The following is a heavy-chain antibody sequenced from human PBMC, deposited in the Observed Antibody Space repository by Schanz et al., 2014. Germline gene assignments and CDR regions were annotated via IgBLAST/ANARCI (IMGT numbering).Heavy chain of an antibody. CDR3: ARNRGSGGQNWYFDL. CDR2: LWHDGSKK. D-gene: IGHD1-26*01. CDR1: GFTFSSYD. V-gene: IGHV3-33*01. J-gene: IGHJ2*01. Sequence: QVQLVESGGGVVQPGRSLRLSCAASGFTFSSYDVFWVRQAPGKGLEWVAILWHDGSKKYYADSVKGRFTISRDNTKNSLFLQLNSLRADDTAVYYCARNRGSGGQNWYFDLWGRGTLGTVSS.